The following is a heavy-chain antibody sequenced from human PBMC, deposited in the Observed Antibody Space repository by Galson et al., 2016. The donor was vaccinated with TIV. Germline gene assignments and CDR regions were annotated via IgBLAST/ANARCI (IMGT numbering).Heavy chain of an antibody. J-gene: IGHJ3*01. V-gene: IGHV3-21*01. D-gene: IGHD3-22*01. CDR3: ARTYYYDSNAYSFDAFDV. CDR2: ISSGSSYI. CDR1: GFSFSLSS. Sequence: SLRLSCAASGFSFSLSSMNWVRQAPGRGLEWVSSISSGSSYIYYADSVKGRFTISRDNAKNSLYLQMNSLRAEDTAVYYCARTYYYDSNAYSFDAFDVWGQGTMVTVSS.